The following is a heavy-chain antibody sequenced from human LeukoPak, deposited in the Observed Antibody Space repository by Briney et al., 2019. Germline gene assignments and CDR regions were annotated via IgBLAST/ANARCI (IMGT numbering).Heavy chain of an antibody. Sequence: GGSLRLSCVASGFTFDDYGLSWVRQAPGKGLEWVSGIKWNGGSTGYADSVKGRFTISRDNAKNSLYLQMNSLSAEDTALYYCARDGGDCSGDSCYVDYWGQGTLVTVSS. D-gene: IGHD2-15*01. CDR2: IKWNGGST. V-gene: IGHV3-20*04. J-gene: IGHJ4*02. CDR3: ARDGGDCSGDSCYVDY. CDR1: GFTFDDYG.